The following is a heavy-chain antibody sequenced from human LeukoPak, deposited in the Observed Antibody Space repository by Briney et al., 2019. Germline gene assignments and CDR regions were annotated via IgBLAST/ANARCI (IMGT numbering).Heavy chain of an antibody. D-gene: IGHD3-22*01. J-gene: IGHJ3*02. V-gene: IGHV3-49*03. CDR3: TENYDSSGYYYADAFDI. Sequence: GRSLRLSCTASGFTFGDYAMSWFRQAPGKGLEWVGFIRSKAYGGTTEYAASVKGRFTISRDDSKSIAYLQMNSLKTEDTAVYYCTENYDSSGYYYADAFDIWGQGTMVTVSS. CDR2: IRSKAYGGTT. CDR1: GFTFGDYA.